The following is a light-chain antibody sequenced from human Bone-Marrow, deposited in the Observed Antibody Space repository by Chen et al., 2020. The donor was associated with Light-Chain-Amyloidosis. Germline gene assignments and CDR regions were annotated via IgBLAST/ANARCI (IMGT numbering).Light chain of an antibody. V-gene: IGLV1-40*03. Sequence: QSVLTQPPSVSGAPGQRVTISCTGSGSNIGANYDVHWYQQLPGTAPKLLIFGNSNRPSGVPDRFSGSKYGASASLASTGLQAEDEAEYHCQSYDTTLSAWVFGGGTKLTVL. CDR2: GNS. CDR3: QSYDTTLSAWV. J-gene: IGLJ3*02. CDR1: GSNIGANYD.